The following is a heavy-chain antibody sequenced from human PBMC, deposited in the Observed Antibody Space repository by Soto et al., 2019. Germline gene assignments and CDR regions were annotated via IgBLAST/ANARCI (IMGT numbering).Heavy chain of an antibody. D-gene: IGHD3-10*01. V-gene: IGHV4-30-2*01. CDR1: GGSISNGGYS. J-gene: IGHJ2*01. CDR3: ARALWFGAGYFDL. CDR2: IYHSGST. Sequence: QLQLQESGSGLVKPSQTLSLTCAVSGGSISNGGYSWSWIRQPPGKGLEWIGYIYHSGSTYYNPSLKSRVTISVDRSKNQFSLMLSSVTAADTAVYYCARALWFGAGYFDLWVRGTLVTVSS.